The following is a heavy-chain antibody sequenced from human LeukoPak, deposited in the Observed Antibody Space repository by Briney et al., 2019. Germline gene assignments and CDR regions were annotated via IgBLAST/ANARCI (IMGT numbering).Heavy chain of an antibody. CDR2: ISGSGGST. Sequence: GGSLRLSCAASGFTFSSYAVSWVRQAPGKGLEWVSAISGSGGSTYYADSVKGRFTISRDNSKNTLYLQMNSLRAEDTAVYYCAKAHDFWSGYPNLNYWGQGTLVTVSS. V-gene: IGHV3-23*01. D-gene: IGHD3-3*01. CDR1: GFTFSSYA. J-gene: IGHJ4*02. CDR3: AKAHDFWSGYPNLNY.